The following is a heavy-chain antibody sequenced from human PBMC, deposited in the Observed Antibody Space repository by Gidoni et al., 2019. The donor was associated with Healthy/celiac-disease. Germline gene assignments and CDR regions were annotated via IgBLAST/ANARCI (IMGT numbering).Heavy chain of an antibody. Sequence: EVQLVQSGAEVKKPGESRRISWKGAGYSFTSYWISWVRQMPGKGLEWMGRIDPSYSSTNYSPSFQGHVTISAAKSISTAYLQWSSLKASDTAMYYCARQPTGTPDNWFDPWGQGTLVTVSS. D-gene: IGHD1-1*01. CDR3: ARQPTGTPDNWFDP. CDR1: GYSFTSYW. CDR2: IDPSYSST. J-gene: IGHJ5*02. V-gene: IGHV5-10-1*03.